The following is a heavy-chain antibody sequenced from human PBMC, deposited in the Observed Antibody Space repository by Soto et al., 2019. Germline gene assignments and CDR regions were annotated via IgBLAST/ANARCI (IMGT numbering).Heavy chain of an antibody. J-gene: IGHJ6*03. D-gene: IGHD5-12*01. V-gene: IGHV4-59*01. CDR2: IYYSGST. CDR1: GGSISSYY. Sequence: SETLSLTCTVSGGSISSYYWSWIRQPPGKGLEWIGYIYYSGSTNYNPSLKSRVTISVDTSKNQFSLKLSSVTAADTAVYYCARGGYSGYGAYYYYYYMDVWGKGTTVTVSS. CDR3: ARGGYSGYGAYYYYYYMDV.